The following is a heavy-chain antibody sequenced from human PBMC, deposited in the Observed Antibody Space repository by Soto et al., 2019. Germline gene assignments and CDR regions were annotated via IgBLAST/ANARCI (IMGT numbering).Heavy chain of an antibody. CDR1: GFTFSSYS. J-gene: IGHJ6*02. CDR3: AREYGGTHYYYYGMDV. D-gene: IGHD2-15*01. CDR2: ISSSSSYI. V-gene: IGHV3-21*04. Sequence: SGGSLRLSCAASGFTFSSYSMNWVRQAPGKGLEWVSSISSSSSYIYYADSVKGRFTISRDNAKNSLYLQMNSLRAEDTAVYYCAREYGGTHYYYYGMDVWGQGTTVTVSS.